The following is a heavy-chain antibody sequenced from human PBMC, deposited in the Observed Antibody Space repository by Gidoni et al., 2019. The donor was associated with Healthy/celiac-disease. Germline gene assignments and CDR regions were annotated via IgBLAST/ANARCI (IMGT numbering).Heavy chain of an antibody. V-gene: IGHV4-34*01. CDR2: INHSGST. CDR3: ARGRVVVAATHYYYGMDV. CDR1: GGSFSGYY. J-gene: IGHJ6*02. D-gene: IGHD2-15*01. Sequence: QVQLQQWGAGLLKPSETLSLTCAVYGGSFSGYYWSWIRQPPGKGLEWIGEINHSGSTNYNPSLKSRVTISVDTSKNQFSLKLSSVTAADTAVYYCARGRVVVAATHYYYGMDVWGQGTTVTVSS.